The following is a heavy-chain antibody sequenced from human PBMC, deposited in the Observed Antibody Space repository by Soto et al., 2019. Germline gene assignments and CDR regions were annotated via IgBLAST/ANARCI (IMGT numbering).Heavy chain of an antibody. Sequence: QVQLVQSGAEVKKPGASVKVSCKASGYTFTSYGISWVRQAPGQGLEWMGWISAYNGNTNYAQTFQGRVTMTTDTPTSTAYMELRGLGSDDTAGYCCARGGTYCEYVGYWGQGTLVTVSS. CDR2: ISAYNGNT. J-gene: IGHJ4*02. V-gene: IGHV1-18*01. D-gene: IGHD1-26*01. CDR1: GYTFTSYG. CDR3: ARGGTYCEYVGY.